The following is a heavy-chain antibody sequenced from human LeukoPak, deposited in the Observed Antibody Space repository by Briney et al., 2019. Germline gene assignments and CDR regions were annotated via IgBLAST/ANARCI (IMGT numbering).Heavy chain of an antibody. CDR3: AGEIFGSGSYPDF. Sequence: TGRSLRLSCAASGFSFDTYAMHWVRQAPGQGLEWVALIWHDGSHKFYSNSVRGQFTISRDNSKNTVYLQMNNLRPDDTAVYYCAGEIFGSGSYPDFWGQGTLVTVSS. CDR2: IWHDGSHK. D-gene: IGHD3-10*01. CDR1: GFSFDTYA. J-gene: IGHJ4*02. V-gene: IGHV3-33*01.